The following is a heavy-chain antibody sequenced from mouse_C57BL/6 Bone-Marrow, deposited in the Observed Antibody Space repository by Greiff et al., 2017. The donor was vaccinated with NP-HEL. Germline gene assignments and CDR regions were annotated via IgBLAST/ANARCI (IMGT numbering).Heavy chain of an antibody. Sequence: EVHLVESEGGLVQPGSSMKLSCTASGFTFSDYYMAWVRQVPEKGLEWVANINYDGSSTYYLDSLKSRFIISRDNAKNILYLQMSSLKSEDTATYYCARDQGGYDGYPSWFAYWGQGTLVTVSA. J-gene: IGHJ3*01. V-gene: IGHV5-16*01. D-gene: IGHD2-3*01. CDR1: GFTFSDYY. CDR3: ARDQGGYDGYPSWFAY. CDR2: INYDGSST.